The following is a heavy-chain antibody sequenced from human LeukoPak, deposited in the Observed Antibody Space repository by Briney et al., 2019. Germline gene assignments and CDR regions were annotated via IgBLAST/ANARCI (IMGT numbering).Heavy chain of an antibody. J-gene: IGHJ4*02. V-gene: IGHV3-74*01. CDR3: ARVPFDYYDSSGPFDY. CDR1: GFTFSSYW. CDR2: INSDGSST. D-gene: IGHD3-22*01. Sequence: GGSLRLSCAASGFTFSSYWMHRVRHAPGKGLVWVSRINSDGSSTSYADSVKGRFTISRDNAKNTLYLHMNSLRAEDTAVYCCARVPFDYYDSSGPFDYWGQGTLVTVSS.